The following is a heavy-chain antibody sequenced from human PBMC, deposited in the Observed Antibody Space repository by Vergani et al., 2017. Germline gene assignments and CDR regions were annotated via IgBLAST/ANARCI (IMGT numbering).Heavy chain of an antibody. V-gene: IGHV3-21*01. CDR2: ISSSSSYI. J-gene: IGHJ6*02. CDR1: GFTFSSYS. D-gene: IGHD2-2*01. Sequence: EVQLVESGGGLVKPGGSLRLSCAASGFTFSSYSMNWVRQAPGKGLEWVSSISSSSSYIYYADSVKGRFTISRDNAKNSLYLQMNSLRAEDTAVYYCARVEALRWDIVVVPAATRPNYYYYGMDVWGQGP. CDR3: ARVEALRWDIVVVPAATRPNYYYYGMDV.